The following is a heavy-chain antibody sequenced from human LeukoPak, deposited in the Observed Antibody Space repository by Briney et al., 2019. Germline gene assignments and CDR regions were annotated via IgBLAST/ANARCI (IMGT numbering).Heavy chain of an antibody. CDR1: GGSPSAYY. J-gene: IGHJ6*04. Sequence: SQTLSLTCPVYGGSPSAYYWSWIRQPPRKGREWIGEINNSGSTNYNPSLKSRVTISVDTSKNQFSLKLSSVTAADTAVYYCASPGGVSGMDVWGKGTTVTVSS. CDR3: ASPGGVSGMDV. D-gene: IGHD1-14*01. V-gene: IGHV4-34*01. CDR2: INNSGST.